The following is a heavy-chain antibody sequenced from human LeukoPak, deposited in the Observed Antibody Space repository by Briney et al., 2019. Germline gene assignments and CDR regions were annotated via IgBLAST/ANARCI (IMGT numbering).Heavy chain of an antibody. CDR1: GFTFSSYS. Sequence: GGSLRLSCAASGFTFSSYSMNWVRQAPGKGLEWVSYISSSSSTIYYADSVKGRFTISRDNAKNSLYLQMNSLRAEDTAVYYCARRATMVRGEGEYFQHWGQGTLVTVSS. J-gene: IGHJ1*01. D-gene: IGHD3-10*01. V-gene: IGHV3-48*01. CDR2: ISSSSSTI. CDR3: ARRATMVRGEGEYFQH.